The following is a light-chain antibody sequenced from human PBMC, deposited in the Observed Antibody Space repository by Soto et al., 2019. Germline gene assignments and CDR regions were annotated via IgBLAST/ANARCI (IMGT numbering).Light chain of an antibody. Sequence: QSVLTQPPSASGTPGQGVTISCSGSTSNIGSNYVYWYQQLPGTAPKLLIYRNNQRPSGVPDRFSGSKSGTSASLAISGLRSDDEADYYCAAWDDILSAPGLFGGGTKLTVL. V-gene: IGLV1-47*01. CDR3: AAWDDILSAPGL. J-gene: IGLJ3*02. CDR1: TSNIGSNY. CDR2: RNN.